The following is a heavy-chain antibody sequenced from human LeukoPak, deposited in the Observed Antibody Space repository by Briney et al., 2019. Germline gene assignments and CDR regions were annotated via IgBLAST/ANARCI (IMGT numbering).Heavy chain of an antibody. Sequence: GGSLRLSCAASGFIVSGDFMSWVRQAPGKGLEWVSVIYSDGSTYYADSVKGRFTISRDNSKNTLYLQMNSLRAEDTAVYYCAKGTTTLVVTKIDYWGQGTLVTVSS. CDR2: IYSDGST. J-gene: IGHJ4*02. D-gene: IGHD4-23*01. CDR3: AKGTTTLVVTKIDY. V-gene: IGHV3-53*01. CDR1: GFIVSGDF.